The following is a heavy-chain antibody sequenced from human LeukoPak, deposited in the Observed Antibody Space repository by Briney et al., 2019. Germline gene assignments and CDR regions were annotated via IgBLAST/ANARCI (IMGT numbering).Heavy chain of an antibody. V-gene: IGHV4-39*07. CDR3: ARIAGEISSDYMDV. CDR2: IYYSGST. CDR1: GGSISSSSYY. J-gene: IGHJ6*03. Sequence: SETLSLTCTVSGGSISSSSYYWGWIRQPPGKGLEWIGSIYYSGSTYYNPSLKSRVTISVDTSKNQFSLKLSSVTAADTAVYYCARIAGEISSDYMDVWGKGTTVTVSS. D-gene: IGHD3-16*01.